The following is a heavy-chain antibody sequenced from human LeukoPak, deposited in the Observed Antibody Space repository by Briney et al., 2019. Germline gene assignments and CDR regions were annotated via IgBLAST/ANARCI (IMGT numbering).Heavy chain of an antibody. D-gene: IGHD2-2*01. CDR1: GFTFSSYA. CDR2: ISGSGGST. V-gene: IGHV3-23*01. Sequence: GGSLRLSCAASGFTFSSYAMSWVRQAPGKGLEWVSAISGSGGSTYYADSVKGRFTISRDNSKNTLYLQINSLRAEDTAVYYCAKDTRVVPAAKNYFDYWGQGTLVTVSS. CDR3: AKDTRVVPAAKNYFDY. J-gene: IGHJ4*02.